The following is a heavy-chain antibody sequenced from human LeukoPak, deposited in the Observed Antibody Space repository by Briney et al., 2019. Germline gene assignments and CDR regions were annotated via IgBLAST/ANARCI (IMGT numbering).Heavy chain of an antibody. V-gene: IGHV1-46*01. D-gene: IGHD6-13*01. CDR2: INPSGGST. Sequence: ASVKVSRKASGYTFTSYYMHWVRQAPGQGLEWMGIINPSGGSTSYAQKFQGRVTMTRDTSTSTVYMELSSLRSEDTAVYYCARAGSSWYPHYWGQGTLVTVSS. CDR1: GYTFTSYY. CDR3: ARAGSSWYPHY. J-gene: IGHJ4*02.